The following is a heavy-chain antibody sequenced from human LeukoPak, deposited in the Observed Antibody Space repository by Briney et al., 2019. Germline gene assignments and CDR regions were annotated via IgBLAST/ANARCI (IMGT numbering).Heavy chain of an antibody. D-gene: IGHD4-23*01. V-gene: IGHV3-30*02. J-gene: IGHJ4*02. CDR3: VRGNEIDY. CDR2: IRYNGTNK. CDR1: GFTFSNYA. Sequence: GSLKLSCAASGFTFSNYAMHWVRRATGKVLDWVAFIRYNGTNKNYADSVKGRFTISRDNSKNALYLEMSSLRLEDTAVYYCVRGNEIDYWGQGTLVTVSS.